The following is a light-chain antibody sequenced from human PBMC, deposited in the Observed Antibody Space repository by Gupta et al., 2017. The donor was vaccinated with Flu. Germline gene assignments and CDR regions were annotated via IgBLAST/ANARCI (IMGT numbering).Light chain of an antibody. V-gene: IGKV2-28*01. Sequence: EIVLTQSPLHLPVTPGQPTSISCRSSPSLFHSNGYNFLDWYLQKPGQSAQLLIYLGSTRASGVPDRFSGSGSGTDFTLKISRVEAEDVGVYYCMQALQAPHTFGGGTKVEIK. CDR1: PSLFHSNGYNF. J-gene: IGKJ4*01. CDR2: LGS. CDR3: MQALQAPHT.